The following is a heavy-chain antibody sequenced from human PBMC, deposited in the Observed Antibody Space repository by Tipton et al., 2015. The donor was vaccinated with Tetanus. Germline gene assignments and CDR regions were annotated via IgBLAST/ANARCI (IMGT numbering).Heavy chain of an antibody. CDR2: IYYSGST. D-gene: IGHD6-6*01. Sequence: GLVKPSETLSLTCTVSGGSISSSSYYWGWIRQPPGKGLEWIGSIYYSGSTYYNPSLKSRVTISVDTSKNQFSLKLSSVTATDTAVDYCARGGGYSSSAAGPKFDYWGQGTLVTVSS. CDR1: GGSISSSSYY. CDR3: ARGGGYSSSAAGPKFDY. V-gene: IGHV4-39*07. J-gene: IGHJ4*02.